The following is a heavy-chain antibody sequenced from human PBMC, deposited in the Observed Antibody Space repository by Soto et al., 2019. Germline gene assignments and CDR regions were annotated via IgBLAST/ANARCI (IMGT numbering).Heavy chain of an antibody. Sequence: QVQLVQSEGEVKKPGASVKISCRASGYTFTSYAINWVRQAPGQGLEWMGWISAHSGNTNYAQKVQGRVTMTTDTSTSTAYMDLRSLRSYDTAIYYCARIAASGIVHDFDFWGQGTLVTVSS. J-gene: IGHJ4*02. CDR3: ARIAASGIVHDFDF. D-gene: IGHD6-13*01. CDR1: GYTFTSYA. V-gene: IGHV1-18*01. CDR2: ISAHSGNT.